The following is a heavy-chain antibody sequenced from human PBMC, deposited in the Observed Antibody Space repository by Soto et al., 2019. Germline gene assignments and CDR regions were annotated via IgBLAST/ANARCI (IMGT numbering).Heavy chain of an antibody. CDR1: GFTFSNAW. Sequence: EVQLVESGGGLVRPGGSLRLSCAGSGFTFSNAWMNWVRQAPGKGLEWVGRIKSKTTGGTTDYAAPVKGRFSISRVDSKNTVYLQMNSLKTEDTAVYYCRAAAYWGQGTLVIVSS. D-gene: IGHD2-2*01. J-gene: IGHJ4*02. V-gene: IGHV3-15*07. CDR3: RAAAY. CDR2: IKSKTTGGTT.